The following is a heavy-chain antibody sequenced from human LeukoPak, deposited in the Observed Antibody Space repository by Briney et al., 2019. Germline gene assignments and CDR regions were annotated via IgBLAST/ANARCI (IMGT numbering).Heavy chain of an antibody. D-gene: IGHD2/OR15-2a*01. Sequence: GGSLRLSCAASGFTFSSYAMSWVRQAPGKGLEWVSVIYSGGSTYYADSVKGRFTISRDNSKNTLYLQMNSLRAEDTAVYYCAREDSTFDYWGQGTLVTGSS. CDR2: IYSGGST. J-gene: IGHJ4*02. V-gene: IGHV3-66*01. CDR1: GFTFSSYA. CDR3: AREDSTFDY.